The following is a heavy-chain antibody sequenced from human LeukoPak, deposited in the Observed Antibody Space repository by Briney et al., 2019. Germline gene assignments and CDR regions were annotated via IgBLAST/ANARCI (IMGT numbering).Heavy chain of an antibody. V-gene: IGHV3-33*01. CDR3: ARDITGSYSVDY. CDR2: IWYDGSNQ. CDR1: GFSFGYSA. Sequence: GRSLRLSCAASGFSFGYSAMHWVRQAPGKGLEWVAVIWYDGSNQYYADSVKGRFTISRDNSKNMVYLQMNSLRAEDTAVYYCARDITGSYSVDYWGQGTLVTVSS. J-gene: IGHJ4*02. D-gene: IGHD1-26*01.